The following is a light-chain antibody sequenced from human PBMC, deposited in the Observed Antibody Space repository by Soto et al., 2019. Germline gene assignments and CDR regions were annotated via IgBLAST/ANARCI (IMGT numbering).Light chain of an antibody. Sequence: QAVVTQPPSVSGAPGQKVTISCTGNSSNIGAGYDVHWYQQLPGTAPKLLIYGSTNRPSGVPDRFSGSKSGTSASLAITGLQAEDEADYYCQSSDSSLSGWVFGGGTKLTVL. CDR3: QSSDSSLSGWV. V-gene: IGLV1-40*01. CDR2: GST. CDR1: SSNIGAGYD. J-gene: IGLJ3*02.